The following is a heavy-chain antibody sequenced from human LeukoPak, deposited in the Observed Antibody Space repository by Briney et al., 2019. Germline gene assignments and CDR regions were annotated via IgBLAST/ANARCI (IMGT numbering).Heavy chain of an antibody. CDR3: AREACGTSCYTHY. J-gene: IGHJ4*02. V-gene: IGHV4-59*01. Sequence: SETLSLTCTVSGGSISSYYWSWIRQPPGKGLEWIGYIYYDGSTNYNPSLKSRVTISVDTSKKQFSLKLSSVTAADTAVYYCAREACGTSCYTHYWGQGTLVTVSS. CDR1: GGSISSYY. D-gene: IGHD2-2*02. CDR2: IYYDGST.